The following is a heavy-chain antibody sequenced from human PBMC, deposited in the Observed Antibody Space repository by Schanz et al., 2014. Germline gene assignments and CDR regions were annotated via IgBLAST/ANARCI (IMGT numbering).Heavy chain of an antibody. CDR2: ISSSSSTR. CDR1: GFPFSSYS. Sequence: VQLVDSGGGLVKPGGSLRLSCTASGFPFSSYSMNWVRQAPGKGLEWVSYISSSSSTRYYADSVKGRFTISRDNAKNSLFLQMNSLRAEDTAVYYCARGGPAYYFDDWGQGTLVTVSS. V-gene: IGHV3-48*01. CDR3: ARGGPAYYFDD. J-gene: IGHJ4*02.